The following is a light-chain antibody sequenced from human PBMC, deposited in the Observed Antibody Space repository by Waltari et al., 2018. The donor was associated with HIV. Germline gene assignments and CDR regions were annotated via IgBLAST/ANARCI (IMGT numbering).Light chain of an antibody. CDR1: QSVSSN. J-gene: IGKJ2*01. V-gene: IGKV3-15*01. Sequence: EIVMTQSPATLSVSPGERATLSCRASQSVSSNLAWYQQKPGQAPRLLIYGVFTRATGIPARFSGSGSGTEFTLTISSLQSEDFAVYYCQQYNNWPPYTFGQGTKLEIK. CDR2: GVF. CDR3: QQYNNWPPYT.